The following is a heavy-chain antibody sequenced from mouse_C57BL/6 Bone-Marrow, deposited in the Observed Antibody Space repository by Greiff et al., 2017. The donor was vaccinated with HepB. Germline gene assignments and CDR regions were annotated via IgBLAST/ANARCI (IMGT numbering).Heavy chain of an antibody. CDR2: IYPSDSET. D-gene: IGHD1-1*01. V-gene: IGHV1-61*01. CDR1: GYTFTSYW. Sequence: QVQLQQPGAELVRPGSSVKLSCKASGYTFTSYWMDWVKQRPGQGLEWIGNIYPSDSETHYNQKFKDKATLTVDKSSSTAYMQLSSLTSEDSAVYYCARYYGSSPRWYFDVWGTGTTVTVSS. J-gene: IGHJ1*03. CDR3: ARYYGSSPRWYFDV.